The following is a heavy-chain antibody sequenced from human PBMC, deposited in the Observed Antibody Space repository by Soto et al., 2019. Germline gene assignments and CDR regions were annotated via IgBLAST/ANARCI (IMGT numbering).Heavy chain of an antibody. D-gene: IGHD3-3*01. J-gene: IGHJ6*02. V-gene: IGHV3-53*01. CDR1: GFTVSSNY. Sequence: PGGSLRLSCAASGFTVSSNYMSWVRQAPGKGLEWVSVIYSGGSTYYADSVKGRFTISRDNSKNTLYLQMNSLRAEDTAVYYCARGNQYYDFWSGYSRGGYYYYCGMDVWGQGTTVTVSS. CDR3: ARGNQYYDFWSGYSRGGYYYYCGMDV. CDR2: IYSGGST.